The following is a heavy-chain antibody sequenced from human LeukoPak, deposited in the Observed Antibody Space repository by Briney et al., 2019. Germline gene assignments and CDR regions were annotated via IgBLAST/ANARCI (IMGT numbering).Heavy chain of an antibody. J-gene: IGHJ6*03. D-gene: IGHD1-1*01. V-gene: IGHV3-33*01. CDR1: GFSFGTYG. CDR2: IWYDGSKK. Sequence: GRSLRLSCAASGFSFGTYGIHWVRQAPGKGLEWVAIIWYDGSKKYYADSVKGRFTVSRDNFKNTLYLQMNSLGAEDTAVYYCARGPPRGKYYYMDVWGKGTTVTVSS. CDR3: ARGPPRGKYYYMDV.